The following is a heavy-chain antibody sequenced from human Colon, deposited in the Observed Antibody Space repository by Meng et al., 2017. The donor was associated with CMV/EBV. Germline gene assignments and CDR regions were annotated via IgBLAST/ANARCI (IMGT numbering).Heavy chain of an antibody. CDR1: GFTFNNYA. D-gene: IGHD1-1*01. Sequence: GGSLRLSCATSGFTFNNYAMHWVRHVPGKGLECVAFIRHDGSDQFYTDSVKGRFTISRDESKTTIYLQMNSLRTEDTAVYYCARDGTVYYYGMDVWGQGTTVTVSS. CDR3: ARDGTVYYYGMDV. V-gene: IGHV3-30*02. CDR2: IRHDGSDQ. J-gene: IGHJ6*02.